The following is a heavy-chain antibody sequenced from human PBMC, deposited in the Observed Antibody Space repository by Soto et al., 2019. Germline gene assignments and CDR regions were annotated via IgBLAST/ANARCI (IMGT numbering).Heavy chain of an antibody. CDR3: AKDSGCVNNACAYDP. V-gene: IGHV3-21*01. J-gene: IGHJ5*02. Sequence: GGSLRLSCAVSGFSFSDYTMNWVRQAPGKGLEWVSSISGGSDYIFYADTVKGRFTISRDNARNSLYLQMSSLRAEDTAVYYCAKDSGCVNNACAYDPWGQGTLVTVSS. D-gene: IGHD1-20*01. CDR1: GFSFSDYT. CDR2: ISGGSDYI.